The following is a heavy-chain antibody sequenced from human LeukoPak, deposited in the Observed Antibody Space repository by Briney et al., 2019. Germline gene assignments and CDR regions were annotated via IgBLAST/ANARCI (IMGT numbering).Heavy chain of an antibody. CDR2: INHSGST. CDR1: GGSFSGYY. J-gene: IGHJ6*02. CDR3: ARRLFGYGDYSSRMDV. V-gene: IGHV4-34*01. D-gene: IGHD4-17*01. Sequence: TPLETLSLTCAVYGGSFSGYYWSWIRQPPGKGLEWIGEINHSGSTNYNPSLKSRVTISVDTSKNQFSLKLSSVTAADTAVYYCARRLFGYGDYSSRMDVWGQGTTVTVSS.